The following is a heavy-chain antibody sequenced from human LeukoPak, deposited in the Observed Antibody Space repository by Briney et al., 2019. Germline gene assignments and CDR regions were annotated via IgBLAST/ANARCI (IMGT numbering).Heavy chain of an antibody. V-gene: IGHV1-2*02. D-gene: IGHD4-17*01. CDR3: ARVSDYGDYYFDY. CDR1: GYTFTGYY. Sequence: ASVKVSCKASGYTFTGYYMHWVRQAPGQGLEWMGWINPNSGGTNYAQKSQGRVTMTRDTSISTAYMELSRLRSDDTAVYYCARVSDYGDYYFDYWGQGTLVTVSS. J-gene: IGHJ4*02. CDR2: INPNSGGT.